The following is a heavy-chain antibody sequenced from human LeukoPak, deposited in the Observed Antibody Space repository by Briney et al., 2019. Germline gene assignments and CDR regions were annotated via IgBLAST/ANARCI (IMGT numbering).Heavy chain of an antibody. V-gene: IGHV4-59*01. Sequence: PSETLSLTCTVSGCSISNYYCSWVRQPPGKGLELIGYIYYSGSTNYNPSLKSRVTQSVDKSKNQYSLKLRSVSAADPAFYYCARGRVSSSTWYSSYYYYFYMDVWGKGTTVTVSS. D-gene: IGHD6-13*01. CDR2: IYYSGST. J-gene: IGHJ6*03. CDR3: ARGRVSSSTWYSSYYYYFYMDV. CDR1: GCSISNYY.